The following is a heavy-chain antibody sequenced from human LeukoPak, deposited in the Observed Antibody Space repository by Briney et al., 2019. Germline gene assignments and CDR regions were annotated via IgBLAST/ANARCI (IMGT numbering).Heavy chain of an antibody. CDR3: ARHAPFENGNKRGFEY. CDR1: GGSFSGYY. V-gene: IGHV4-34*01. J-gene: IGHJ4*02. D-gene: IGHD2/OR15-2a*01. Sequence: SETLSLTCAVYGGSFSGYYWSWIRQPPGKGLEWIGEINHSGSTNYNPSLKSRVTISVDMSKNHLSLMLSSVSAADTAVYHCARHAPFENGNKRGFEYWGQGTLVTVSS. CDR2: INHSGST.